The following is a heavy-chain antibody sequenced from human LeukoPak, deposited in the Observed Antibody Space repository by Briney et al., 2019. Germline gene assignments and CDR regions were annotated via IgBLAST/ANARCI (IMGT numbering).Heavy chain of an antibody. Sequence: PSETLSLTCTVSGGSISSGSYYWSWIRQPAGKGLEWIGRIYTSGGTNYNPSLKSRVTISVDTSKNQFSLKLSSVTAADTAVYYCARFSYDYVWGSYLQEPDYWGQGTLVTVSS. J-gene: IGHJ4*02. CDR3: ARFSYDYVWGSYLQEPDY. V-gene: IGHV4-61*02. CDR2: IYTSGGT. CDR1: GGSISSGSYY. D-gene: IGHD3-16*02.